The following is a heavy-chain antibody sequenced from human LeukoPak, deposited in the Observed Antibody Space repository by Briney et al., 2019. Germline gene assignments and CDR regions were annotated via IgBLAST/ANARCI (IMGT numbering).Heavy chain of an antibody. J-gene: IGHJ4*02. V-gene: IGHV3-7*03. Sequence: GGSLRLSCAASGFMFSSNWMSWVRLAPGKGLEWVANIEEDGTETYYVDSVKGRFTISRDNAKNSLYLQMSSLRVEDTAVYYCAKEGRSLQTYWGQGTLVTVSS. CDR1: GFMFSSNW. CDR3: AKEGRSLQTY. D-gene: IGHD5-24*01. CDR2: IEEDGTET.